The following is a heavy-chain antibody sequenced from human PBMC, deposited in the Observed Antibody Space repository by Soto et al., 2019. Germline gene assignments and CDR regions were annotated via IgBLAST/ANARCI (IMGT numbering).Heavy chain of an antibody. CDR2: IYYSGST. Sequence: SETLSLTCTVSGGSVTSGNYYWSWIRQPPGKGLEWIGHIYYSGSTNYNPSLKSRVTISVDASKNQFSLKLSSVTAADTAIYYCARGPVVTPFVDYWGQGTLVTVS. J-gene: IGHJ4*02. CDR1: GGSVTSGNYY. V-gene: IGHV4-61*01. D-gene: IGHD2-21*02. CDR3: ARGPVVTPFVDY.